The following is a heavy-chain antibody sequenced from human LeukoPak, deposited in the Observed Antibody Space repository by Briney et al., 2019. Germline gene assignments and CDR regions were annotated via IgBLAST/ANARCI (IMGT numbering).Heavy chain of an antibody. CDR3: ARADGDSEGDASDI. CDR2: ISSSSSTI. V-gene: IGHV3-48*01. Sequence: QPGGSLRLSCAATGFTFSSYSMNWVRQAPGKGLEWVSYISSSSSTIYYADSVKGRFTISRDNAKNSLYLQMNSLRAEDTAVYYCARADGDSEGDASDIWGQGTMVTVSS. CDR1: GFTFSSYS. D-gene: IGHD4-17*01. J-gene: IGHJ3*02.